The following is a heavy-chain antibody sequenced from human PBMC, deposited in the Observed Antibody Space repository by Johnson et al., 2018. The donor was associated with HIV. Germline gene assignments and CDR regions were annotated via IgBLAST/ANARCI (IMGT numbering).Heavy chain of an antibody. CDR2: ISYDGGNN. CDR3: ARDSEWELGQEGAFDI. Sequence: QVHLVESGGGLVQPGRSLRLACAASGFTFSSYGMHWVRQAPGKGLEWVAVISYDGGNNYYADSVKGRFTISRDNSKNTLYLQMNSLRAEDTAVYYCARDSEWELGQEGAFDIWGQGTMVTVSS. CDR1: GFTFSSYG. J-gene: IGHJ3*02. D-gene: IGHD1-26*01. V-gene: IGHV3-30*03.